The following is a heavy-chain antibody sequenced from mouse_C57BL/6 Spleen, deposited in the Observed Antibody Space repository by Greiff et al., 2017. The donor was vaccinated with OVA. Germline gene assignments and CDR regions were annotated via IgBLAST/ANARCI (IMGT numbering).Heavy chain of an antibody. J-gene: IGHJ2*01. D-gene: IGHD2-1*01. CDR2: IDPENGDT. Sequence: VQLQQSGAELVRPGASVKLSCTASGFNIKDDYMHWVKQRPEEGLEWIGWIDPENGDTEYASKFQGKATITADTSSNTAYLQLSSLTSEDTAVYYCTGIYYGNQDYWGQGTTLTVSS. CDR3: TGIYYGNQDY. V-gene: IGHV14-4*01. CDR1: GFNIKDDY.